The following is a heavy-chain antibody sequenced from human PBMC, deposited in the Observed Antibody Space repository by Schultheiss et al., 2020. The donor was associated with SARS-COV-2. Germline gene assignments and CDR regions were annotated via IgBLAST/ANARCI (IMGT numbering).Heavy chain of an antibody. CDR1: GGSISSYY. CDR3: TRHKGSGSYSTFDY. Sequence: SETLSLTCTVSGGSISSYYWSWIRQPAGKGLEWIGRIYTSGSTNYNPSLKSRVTISVDTSKNQFSLKLSSVTAADTAVYYCTRHKGSGSYSTFDYWGQGTLVTVSS. D-gene: IGHD1-26*01. V-gene: IGHV4-4*07. J-gene: IGHJ4*02. CDR2: IYTSGST.